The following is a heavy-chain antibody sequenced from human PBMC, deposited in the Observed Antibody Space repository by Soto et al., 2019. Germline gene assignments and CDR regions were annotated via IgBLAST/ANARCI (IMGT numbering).Heavy chain of an antibody. D-gene: IGHD1-26*01. V-gene: IGHV1-46*01. Sequence: ASVKVSCKAPRDTFTSYYINWVRQAPGQGLEWMGVINPHGGSTAYAQKFKSRVTLTRDTSASTVCMEVSSLTSEDTAMYYCARSSGGNFGIIIEGTNWFAPWGQGTLVTVSS. J-gene: IGHJ5*02. CDR3: ARSSGGNFGIIIEGTNWFAP. CDR2: INPHGGST. CDR1: RDTFTSYY.